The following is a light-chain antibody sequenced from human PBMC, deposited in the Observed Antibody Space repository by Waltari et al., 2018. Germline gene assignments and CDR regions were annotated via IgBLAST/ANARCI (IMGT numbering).Light chain of an antibody. Sequence: NFMLTQSHSVSESPGRTVTISCTRSSGSVTGNSMQWYQQRPGSAPTPVIYDNNQRPSGVTDRFSGSIDRSSNSASLTISGLKTEDEADYYCQSYDNNIWLFGGGTKVTVL. CDR3: QSYDNNIWL. J-gene: IGLJ3*02. CDR1: SGSVTGNS. CDR2: DNN. V-gene: IGLV6-57*03.